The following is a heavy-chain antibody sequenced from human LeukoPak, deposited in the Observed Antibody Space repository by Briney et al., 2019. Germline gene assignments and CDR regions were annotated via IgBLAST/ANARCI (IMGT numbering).Heavy chain of an antibody. J-gene: IGHJ4*02. D-gene: IGHD6-13*01. CDR2: IIPIFGTA. Sequence: GASVKVSCKASGGTFSSYAISWVRQAPGQGLEWMGGIIPIFGTANYAQKFQGRVTITTDESTSTAYMELSSLRSEDTAVYYCARWEYRGGPYSSSSRSADYWGQGTLVTVSS. V-gene: IGHV1-69*05. CDR1: GGTFSSYA. CDR3: ARWEYRGGPYSSSSRSADY.